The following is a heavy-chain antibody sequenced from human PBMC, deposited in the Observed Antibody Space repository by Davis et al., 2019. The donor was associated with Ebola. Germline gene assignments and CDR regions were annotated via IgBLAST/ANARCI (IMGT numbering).Heavy chain of an antibody. CDR1: EFTTSAHW. Sequence: GESLKTSCAASEFTTSAHWMGWLRQAPGKGLEWVADINEDGSQINYVDSERGRFTISRDNAKNSLYLQMNSLRPEDTDVYYCGAGSGWIFCSWGQGTLVTVSA. J-gene: IGHJ5*02. V-gene: IGHV3-7*01. CDR3: GAGSGWIFCS. D-gene: IGHD6-25*01. CDR2: INEDGSQI.